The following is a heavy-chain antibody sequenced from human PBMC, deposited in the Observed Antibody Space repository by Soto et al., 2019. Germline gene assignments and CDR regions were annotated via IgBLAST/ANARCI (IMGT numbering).Heavy chain of an antibody. CDR3: AREGCSSTSCYYSALEWSNWFDP. CDR2: IIPIFGTA. D-gene: IGHD2-2*01. Sequence: SVKVSCKASGGTFSSYAISWLRQSAGQGLEWMGGIIPIFGTANYAQKFQGRVTITADESTSTAYMELSSLRSEDTAVYYCAREGCSSTSCYYSALEWSNWFDPWGQGTLVTVSS. J-gene: IGHJ5*02. CDR1: GGTFSSYA. V-gene: IGHV1-69*13.